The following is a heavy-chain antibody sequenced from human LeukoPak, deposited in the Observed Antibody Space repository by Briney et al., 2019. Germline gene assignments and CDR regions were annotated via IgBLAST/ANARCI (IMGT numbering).Heavy chain of an antibody. Sequence: SETLSFTCTVSGGSISNYYWSWIRQPPGKGLEWIGYIYYSGSTNFNPSLKSRVTISVDTSKNQFSLKLSSVTAADTAVYYCARVPPPFGHQLVPIFDYWGQGTLVTVSS. CDR2: IYYSGST. CDR3: ARVPPPFGHQLVPIFDY. V-gene: IGHV4-59*01. J-gene: IGHJ4*02. CDR1: GGSISNYY. D-gene: IGHD6-13*01.